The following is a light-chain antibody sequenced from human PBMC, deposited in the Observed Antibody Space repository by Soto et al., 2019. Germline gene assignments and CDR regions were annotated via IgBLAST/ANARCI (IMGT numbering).Light chain of an antibody. J-gene: IGKJ2*01. CDR1: QDISNW. CDR3: QQTNSFPLT. V-gene: IGKV1-12*01. CDR2: AAS. Sequence: DIQMTQSPSSVSASVGDRVTITCRASQDISNWLAWYQQKPGRAPKFLIYAASSLQRGVPSRFSGSGSGTDLTLTISSLQPEDFATYYCQQTNSFPLTFGQGTKLEIK.